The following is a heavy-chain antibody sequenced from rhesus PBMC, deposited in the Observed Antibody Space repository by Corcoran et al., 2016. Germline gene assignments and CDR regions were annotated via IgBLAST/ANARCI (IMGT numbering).Heavy chain of an antibody. CDR3: ARDLGGCSGIYCYSAFDF. CDR2: FYGSSGTT. J-gene: IGHJ3*01. Sequence: QVQLQESGPGLVKPSETLSLTCAVSGYSISSNYWSWIRQPPGKGLEWIGYFYGSSGTTYYNPSLRSRGTISKDTSKNQFSLKLSSVTAADTAVYYCARDLGGCSGIYCYSAFDFWGQGLRVTVSS. V-gene: IGHV4S7*01. CDR1: GYSISSNY. D-gene: IGHD2-27*01.